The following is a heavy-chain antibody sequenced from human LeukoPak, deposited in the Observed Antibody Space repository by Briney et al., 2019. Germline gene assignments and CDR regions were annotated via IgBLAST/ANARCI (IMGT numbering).Heavy chain of an antibody. J-gene: IGHJ6*03. CDR2: IDPNSGGT. CDR3: ARANPFGVVLNHYYYMDV. V-gene: IGHV1-2*02. Sequence: ASVKVSCKASGYTFTSYDINWVRQAPGQGLEWMGWIDPNSGGTNYAQKFLGRVTMTRDTSITTAYMELSRLRSDDTAVYYCARANPFGVVLNHYYYMDVWGKGTTVTVSS. CDR1: GYTFTSYD. D-gene: IGHD3-3*01.